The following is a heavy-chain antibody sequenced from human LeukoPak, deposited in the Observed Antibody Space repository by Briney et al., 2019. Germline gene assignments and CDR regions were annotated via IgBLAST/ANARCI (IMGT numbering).Heavy chain of an antibody. J-gene: IGHJ4*02. V-gene: IGHV1-69*13. D-gene: IGHD5-18*01. CDR3: AREGEDPDSYVTTRYFDY. CDR1: GGTFSSSS. CDR2: IIPIFGTA. Sequence: SVMVSCQASGGTFSSSSISWVRQAPGQGLEWMGGIIPIFGTANYAQKFQGRVTITADESTSTAYMELSSLRSEDTAVYYCAREGEDPDSYVTTRYFDYWGQGTLVTVSS.